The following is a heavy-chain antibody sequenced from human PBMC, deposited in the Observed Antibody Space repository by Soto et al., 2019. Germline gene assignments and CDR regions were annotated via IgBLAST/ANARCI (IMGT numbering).Heavy chain of an antibody. D-gene: IGHD2-21*02. CDR1: GGSVSRGTNH. J-gene: IGHJ6*02. Sequence: PCGTLSLTCAVSGGSVSRGTNHWGCIRRHPXKGLEWIGQIFYSGSTNYNPSLKSRVTITVDTSKNQFSLELSSVTAADTAVYFCARDFCGVDCSDDHYYTAMDVWGQGTTGTV. CDR3: ARDFCGVDCSDDHYYTAMDV. CDR2: IFYSGST. V-gene: IGHV4-61*01.